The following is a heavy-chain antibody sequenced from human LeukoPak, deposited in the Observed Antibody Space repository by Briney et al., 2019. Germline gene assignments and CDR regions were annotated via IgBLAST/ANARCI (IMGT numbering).Heavy chain of an antibody. V-gene: IGHV1-2*02. CDR3: ATTNFLYCSSRTCLFDY. CDR1: GYTFTDYY. CDR2: INPNDGDT. Sequence: ASVTVSYKGSGYTFTDYYMHWVRQAPGQGFEWMGWINPNDGDTKYAQKFQGRVTMTRDTSISTAHMEVSRLRSDDTAVYYCATTNFLYCSSRTCLFDYWGQGTLVTVSS. D-gene: IGHD2-2*01. J-gene: IGHJ4*02.